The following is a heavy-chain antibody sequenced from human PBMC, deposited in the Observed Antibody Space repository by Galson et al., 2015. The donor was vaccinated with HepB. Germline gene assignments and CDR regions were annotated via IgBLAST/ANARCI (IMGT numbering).Heavy chain of an antibody. D-gene: IGHD2-2*01. CDR2: IDPSDSYT. J-gene: IGHJ6*03. V-gene: IGHV5-10-1*01. CDR1: GYSFTSYW. CDR3: ARRVSAAAKVKYYYHMDV. Sequence: QSGAEVKKPGESLRISCKGSGYSFTSYWISWVRQMPGKGLEWMGRIDPSDSYTNYSPSFQGHVTISADKSISTAYLQWSSLKASDTAMYYCARRVSAAAKVKYYYHMDVWGKGTTVTVSS.